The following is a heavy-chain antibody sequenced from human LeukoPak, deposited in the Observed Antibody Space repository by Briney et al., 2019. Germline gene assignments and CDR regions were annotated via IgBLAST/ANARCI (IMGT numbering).Heavy chain of an antibody. CDR2: MNPNGGI. CDR3: ARDPGYSYGPIDY. V-gene: IGHV1-2*02. Sequence: GASVKVSCKASGYIFTDYYIHWVRQAPGQGLEWMGWMNPNGGIDYAQKFQGRVTMTRDTSISTAYMELSRLRSDDTAVYYCARDPGYSYGPIDYWGQGTLVTVSS. J-gene: IGHJ4*02. CDR1: GYIFTDYY. D-gene: IGHD5-18*01.